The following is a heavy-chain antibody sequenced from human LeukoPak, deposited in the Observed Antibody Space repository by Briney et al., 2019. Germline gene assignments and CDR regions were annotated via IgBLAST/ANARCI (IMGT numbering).Heavy chain of an antibody. CDR1: GFTFSSYN. CDR2: ISSSSGHI. J-gene: IGHJ4*02. CDR3: ARSTNYYDSSGYPDY. D-gene: IGHD3-22*01. Sequence: GGSLRLSCAASGFTFSSYNMNWVRQPPGKGLEWVSSISSSSGHIHYADSVKGRFTISRDNAKNSLYLQMNSLRAEDTAVYYCARSTNYYDSSGYPDYWGQGTLVTVSS. V-gene: IGHV3-21*01.